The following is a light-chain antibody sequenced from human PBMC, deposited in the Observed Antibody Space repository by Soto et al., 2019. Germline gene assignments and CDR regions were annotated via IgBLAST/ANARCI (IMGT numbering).Light chain of an antibody. Sequence: QSVLTQSPSASASLGESVKLTCTLSSGHSSYDISWYQQQPEKGHRYLMKLSSGGSHTKGDGIPDLFSGSSSGAARSLTISSLQSEDEAYYYCQNWGTGIGIFGGGTKLTVL. CDR3: QNWGTGIGI. CDR2: LSSGGSH. V-gene: IGLV4-69*01. J-gene: IGLJ2*01. CDR1: SGHSSYD.